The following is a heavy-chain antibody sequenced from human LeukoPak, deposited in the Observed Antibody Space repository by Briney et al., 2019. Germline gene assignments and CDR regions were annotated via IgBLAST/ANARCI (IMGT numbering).Heavy chain of an antibody. CDR3: ARDWIAAAGAFDY. D-gene: IGHD6-13*01. Sequence: SETLSLTCAVYGGSFSGYYWSWIRQPPGKGLEWIGEINHSGSTNYNPSLKSRVTISVDTSKNQFSLKLSSATAADTAVYYCARDWIAAAGAFDYWGQGTLVTVSS. J-gene: IGHJ4*02. CDR2: INHSGST. CDR1: GGSFSGYY. V-gene: IGHV4-34*01.